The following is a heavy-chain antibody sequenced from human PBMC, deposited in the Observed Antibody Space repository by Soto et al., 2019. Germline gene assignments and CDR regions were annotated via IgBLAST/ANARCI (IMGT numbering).Heavy chain of an antibody. D-gene: IGHD6-19*01. J-gene: IGHJ6*03. V-gene: IGHV3-15*01. CDR3: PQGLVRATAMNF. Sequence: GGSLRLSCAASGFTFSNAWMSWVRQAPGKGLEWVGRIKSKTDGGTTDYAAPVKGRFTISRDDSKNTLYLQMNSLKTEDTAVYYLPQGLVRATAMNFGGKGTPVTFS. CDR1: GFTFSNAW. CDR2: IKSKTDGGTT.